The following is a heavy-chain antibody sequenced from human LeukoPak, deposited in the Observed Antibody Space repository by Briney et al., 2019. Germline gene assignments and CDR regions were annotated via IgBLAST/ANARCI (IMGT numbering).Heavy chain of an antibody. CDR2: IYYTGST. CDR3: ASSIGYMDV. J-gene: IGHJ6*03. D-gene: IGHD3-22*01. V-gene: IGHV4-59*01. Sequence: KTSETLSLTCTVSGGSISSYYWGWIRQPPGKGLEWIGYIYYTGSTNYNPSLTSRVNISVDTSKNQFSLKLSSVTAADTAVYYCASSIGYMDVWGKGTTVTVSS. CDR1: GGSISSYY.